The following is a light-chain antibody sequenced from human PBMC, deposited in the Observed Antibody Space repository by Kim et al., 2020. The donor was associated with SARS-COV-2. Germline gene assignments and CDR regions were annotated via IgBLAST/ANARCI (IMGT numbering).Light chain of an antibody. V-gene: IGLV3-19*01. J-gene: IGLJ2*01. CDR2: GKN. CDR3: NSRDSSGNHL. Sequence: LDKTVRTTSQGASLRTSYATCYQKRPGQAPILVIYGKNSRPSVIPDRFSGSSSGNTASLTITGAQAEDEADYHCNSRDSSGNHLFGGGTKLTVL. CDR1: SLRTSY.